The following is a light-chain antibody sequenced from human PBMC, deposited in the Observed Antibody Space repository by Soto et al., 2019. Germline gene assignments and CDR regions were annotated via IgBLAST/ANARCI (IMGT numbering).Light chain of an antibody. CDR2: DAS. J-gene: IGKJ1*01. V-gene: IGKV3-20*01. CDR3: QQYGNRAWT. CDR1: QRVGGNY. Sequence: ELVLTQSPVTLSLSPGERATLSCRASQRVGGNYLAWYQKKRGQSPRLLIYDASSMPTDIPDRFSSSGSGINFTLTITKAEPEDFSVYYWQQYGNRAWTFGQGTKLEMK.